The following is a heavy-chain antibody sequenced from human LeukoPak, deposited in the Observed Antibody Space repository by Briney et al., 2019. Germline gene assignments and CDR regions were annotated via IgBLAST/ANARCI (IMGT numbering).Heavy chain of an antibody. Sequence: GGSLRLSCAASGFTFSSYGMHWVRQAPGKGLEWVAVISYDGSNKYYADSVKGRFTISRDNSKNTLYLQMNSLRAEDTAMYYCAKGLYSSSWYYFDYWGQGTLVTVSS. D-gene: IGHD6-13*01. V-gene: IGHV3-30*18. CDR2: ISYDGSNK. CDR1: GFTFSSYG. CDR3: AKGLYSSSWYYFDY. J-gene: IGHJ4*02.